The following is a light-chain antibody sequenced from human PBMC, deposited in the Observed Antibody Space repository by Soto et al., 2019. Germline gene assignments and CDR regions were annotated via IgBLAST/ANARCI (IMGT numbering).Light chain of an antibody. V-gene: IGKV3-20*01. Sequence: EIVLTQSPGTLSLSPGERATLSCRASQSVSSSYLAWYQQKPGQAPRLLIYGASSRATGIPDRFSGSGSGTYFTLTISTLEPEDFAVYYCEQDVSSPHTLGQGTKVEI. CDR1: QSVSSSY. J-gene: IGKJ2*01. CDR2: GAS. CDR3: EQDVSSPHT.